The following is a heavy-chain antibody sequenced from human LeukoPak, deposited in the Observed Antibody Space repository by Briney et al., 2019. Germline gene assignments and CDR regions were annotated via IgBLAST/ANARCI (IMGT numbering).Heavy chain of an antibody. CDR2: ILPGDSDI. J-gene: IGHJ5*02. D-gene: IGHD6-19*01. CDR3: VKQSSGWFWFDT. Sequence: GESLKISCKGSGYNFNTYWIGWVRQLPGKGLEWMGIILPGDSDIRYYASLEGRVTISVDKSTNTAYLQWDSLVTSDSAMYYCVKQSSGWFWFDTWGQGTLVTVSS. CDR1: GYNFNTYW. V-gene: IGHV5-51*01.